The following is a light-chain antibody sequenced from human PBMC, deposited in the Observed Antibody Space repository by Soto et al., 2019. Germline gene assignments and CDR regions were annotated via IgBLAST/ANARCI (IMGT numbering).Light chain of an antibody. J-gene: IGKJ1*01. Sequence: DVQMPHSHSSLSASVGDRVTITCRASQSIDRYLNWYQQKPGKAPKLLISAASSLQSGVPSRFSGSGSATDFTLTISSLQPEDFATYCCQQSYTTPWTFGQGSIVDVK. CDR2: AAS. CDR3: QQSYTTPWT. V-gene: IGKV1-39*01. CDR1: QSIDRY.